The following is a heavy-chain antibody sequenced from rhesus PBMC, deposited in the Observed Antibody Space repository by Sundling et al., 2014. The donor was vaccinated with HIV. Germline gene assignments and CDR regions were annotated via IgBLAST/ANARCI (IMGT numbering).Heavy chain of an antibody. J-gene: IGHJ4*01. D-gene: IGHD5-42*01. CDR3: ARERGSRVDF. Sequence: QVHLHESGPGVVRPWETLSLTCAVFGGSLSSDNWWNWIRQPPGRGLEWIGSIYDDSATTYYNPSLKSRVTISTDTSKNQFSLNLISVTAADTAVYYCARERGSRVDFWGQGVLVTVSS. V-gene: IGHV4S9*01. CDR2: IYDDSATT. CDR1: GGSLSSDNW.